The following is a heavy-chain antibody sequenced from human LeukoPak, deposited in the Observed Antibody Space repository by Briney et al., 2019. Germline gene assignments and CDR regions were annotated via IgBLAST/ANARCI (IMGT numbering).Heavy chain of an antibody. CDR1: GFTFSSYA. D-gene: IGHD1-14*01. J-gene: IGHJ6*03. CDR2: ISYDGSNK. Sequence: GRSLRLSCAASGFTFSSYAMHWVRQAPGKGLEWVAGISYDGSNKYYADSVKGRFTISRDNSKNTLYLQMNSLRAEDTAVYYCARDLRTGIYYYMDVWGKGTTVTVSS. CDR3: ARDLRTGIYYYMDV. V-gene: IGHV3-30*01.